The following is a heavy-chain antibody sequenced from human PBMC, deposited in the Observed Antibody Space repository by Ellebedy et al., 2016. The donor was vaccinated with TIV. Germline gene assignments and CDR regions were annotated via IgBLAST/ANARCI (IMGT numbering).Heavy chain of an antibody. J-gene: IGHJ4*02. CDR2: INHRGTS. CDR3: ARGSMVRGLAG. D-gene: IGHD3-10*01. CDR1: YPSLSGYY. V-gene: IGHV4-34*01. Sequence: SETLSLTXEVDYPSLSGYYWAWIRQPPGKGLEWIRDINHRGTSKYISSLQSRVTISLDTSKKQFSLNITSVTAADTAFYYCARGSMVRGLAGWGQGTLVTVSS.